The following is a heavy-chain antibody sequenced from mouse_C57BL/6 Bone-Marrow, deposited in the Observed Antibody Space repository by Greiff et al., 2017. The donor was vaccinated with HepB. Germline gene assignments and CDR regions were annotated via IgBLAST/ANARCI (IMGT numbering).Heavy chain of an antibody. CDR2: IHPNSGST. Sequence: VQLQQPGAELVKPGASVKLSCKASGYTFTSYWMHWVKQRPGQGLEWIGMIHPNSGSTNYNEKFKSKATLTVDKSSSTAYMQLSSLTSEDSAVYYCARSTVYWYFDVWGTGTTVTVSS. J-gene: IGHJ1*03. D-gene: IGHD1-1*01. CDR3: ARSTVYWYFDV. CDR1: GYTFTSYW. V-gene: IGHV1-64*01.